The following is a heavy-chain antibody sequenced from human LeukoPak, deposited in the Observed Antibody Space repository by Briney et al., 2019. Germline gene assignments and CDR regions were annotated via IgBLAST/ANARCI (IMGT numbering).Heavy chain of an antibody. CDR1: GFTFSDYY. D-gene: IGHD6-13*01. J-gene: IGHJ3*02. V-gene: IGHV3-11*03. CDR3: AFYSKHSSSWYSGAFDI. CDR2: ISSSSSYT. Sequence: GGSLRLSCAASGFTFSDYYMSWIRQAPGKGLEWVSYISSSSSYTNYADSVKGRFTISRDNAKNSLYLQMNSLRAEDTAVYYCAFYSKHSSSWYSGAFDIWGQGTMVTASS.